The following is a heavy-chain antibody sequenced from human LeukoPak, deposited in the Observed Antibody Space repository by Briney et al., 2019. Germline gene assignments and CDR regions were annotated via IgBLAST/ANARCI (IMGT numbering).Heavy chain of an antibody. Sequence: GGSLRLSCTASGFTFSDYYMSWIRQAPGKGLEWVSYISSSGSTIYYADSVKGRFTISRDNAKNSLYLQMNSLRAEDTAVYYCARDPRLYSNYLWGQGTLVIVSS. V-gene: IGHV3-11*04. D-gene: IGHD4-11*01. CDR3: ARDPRLYSNYL. CDR2: ISSSGSTI. J-gene: IGHJ4*02. CDR1: GFTFSDYY.